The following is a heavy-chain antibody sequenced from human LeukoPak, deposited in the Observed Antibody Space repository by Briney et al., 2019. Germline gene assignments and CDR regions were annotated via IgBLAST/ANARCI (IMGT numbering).Heavy chain of an antibody. J-gene: IGHJ1*01. CDR1: GYTFTDYH. V-gene: IGHV1-2*02. D-gene: IGHD2-15*01. Sequence: ASVKVSCKASGYTFTDYHMHWVRQAPGQGLEWMGWINPNSGGTHYALKFQGRVTMTRDTSISTAYMELNRLKSDDTAVYYCARVWQLLAEFQHWGQGTLVTVSS. CDR3: ARVWQLLAEFQH. CDR2: INPNSGGT.